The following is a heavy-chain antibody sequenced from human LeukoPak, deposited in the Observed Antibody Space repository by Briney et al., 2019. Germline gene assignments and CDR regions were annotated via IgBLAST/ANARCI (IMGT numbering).Heavy chain of an antibody. CDR1: GFTFSSYG. CDR2: VRHDGGEK. V-gene: IGHV3-30*02. J-gene: IGHJ4*02. D-gene: IGHD3-16*02. Sequence: GGSLRLSCAASGFTFSSYGMHWVRQAPGKGLEWVTFVRHDGGEKYYTDSVEGRFTVSRDNSKNTLYLQMNSLRPEDTAVYYCAKGGYDYVWGSYRLYYFDYWGQGTLVTVSS. CDR3: AKGGYDYVWGSYRLYYFDY.